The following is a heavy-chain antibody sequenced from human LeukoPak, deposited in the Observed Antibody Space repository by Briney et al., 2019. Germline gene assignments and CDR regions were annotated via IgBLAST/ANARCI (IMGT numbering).Heavy chain of an antibody. V-gene: IGHV3-30*04. Sequence: RLSCAXSGFTFSTYAMHWVRQAPGKGLEWVAVVSYDGSNKYYADSVKGRFTISRDNSKNTLYLQMNSLRAEDTAVYYCARTMSRYSGSLSSVPFDYWGQGTLVTVSS. D-gene: IGHD3-10*01. CDR3: ARTMSRYSGSLSSVPFDY. J-gene: IGHJ4*02. CDR1: GFTFSTYA. CDR2: VSYDGSNK.